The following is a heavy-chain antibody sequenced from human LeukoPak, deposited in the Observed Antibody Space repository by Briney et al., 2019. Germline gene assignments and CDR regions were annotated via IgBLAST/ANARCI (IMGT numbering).Heavy chain of an antibody. CDR1: GGSISTYY. V-gene: IGHV4-4*07. D-gene: IGHD3-10*01. CDR3: ATNSYYGSGNYFDY. CDR2: IYTSGST. J-gene: IGHJ4*02. Sequence: PSETLSLTCTVSGGSISTYYWSWIRQPAGKGLEWIGRIYTSGSTNYNPSLESRVTISVDKSKNQFSLKLSSVTAADTAVYYCATNSYYGSGNYFDYWGQGTLVTVSS.